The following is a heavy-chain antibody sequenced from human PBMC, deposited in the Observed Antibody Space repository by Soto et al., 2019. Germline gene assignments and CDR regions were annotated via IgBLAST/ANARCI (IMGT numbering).Heavy chain of an antibody. Sequence: GASVKVSCKASGYTFTSYYMHWVRQAPGQGLEWMGIINPSGGSTSYAQKFQGRVTMTRDTSTSTVYMELSSLRSEDTAVYYCARQTVVANYYYYGMDVWGQGTTVTVSS. CDR2: INPSGGST. V-gene: IGHV1-46*01. D-gene: IGHD2-15*01. J-gene: IGHJ6*02. CDR3: ARQTVVANYYYYGMDV. CDR1: GYTFTSYY.